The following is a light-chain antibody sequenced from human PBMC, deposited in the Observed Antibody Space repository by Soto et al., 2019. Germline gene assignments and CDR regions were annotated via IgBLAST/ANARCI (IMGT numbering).Light chain of an antibody. Sequence: EIVMTQSPATLSVSPGERATLSCRASQSVSSNLAWYQQKPGQAPRLLIYGASTRATGIPARFSGSGSGTDFTLTISRLEPEDFAVYYCQQYAGSPPWTFGHGTKVDIK. J-gene: IGKJ1*01. CDR2: GAS. V-gene: IGKV3-15*01. CDR1: QSVSSN. CDR3: QQYAGSPPWT.